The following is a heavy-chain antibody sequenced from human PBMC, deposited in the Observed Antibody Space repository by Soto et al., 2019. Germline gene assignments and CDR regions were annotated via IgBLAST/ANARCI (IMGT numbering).Heavy chain of an antibody. J-gene: IGHJ4*02. CDR3: ARGPPVFX. CDR1: GGSISSGGYS. D-gene: IGHD1-20*01. Sequence: SETLSLTCAVSGGSISSGGYSWSWIRQPPGKGLEWIGYIYHSVSTYYNPSLKSRVTISVDRSKNQFSLKLSSVTAADTAVYYCARGPPVFXWGQGTLVTVSS. CDR2: IYHSVST. V-gene: IGHV4-30-2*01.